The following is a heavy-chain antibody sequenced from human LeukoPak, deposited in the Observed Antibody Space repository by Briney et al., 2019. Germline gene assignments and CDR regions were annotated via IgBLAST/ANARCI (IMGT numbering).Heavy chain of an antibody. CDR3: ARGPSRVSDSSGYYYHHYYYMDV. CDR2: IIPIFGTA. J-gene: IGHJ6*03. CDR1: GGTFSSYA. D-gene: IGHD3-22*01. V-gene: IGHV1-69*13. Sequence: ASVKVSCKASGGTFSSYAISWVRQAPGQGLEWMGGIIPIFGTANYAQKFQGRVTITADESTSTAYMELSSLRSEDTAVYYCARGPSRVSDSSGYYYHHYYYMDVWGKGTTVTISS.